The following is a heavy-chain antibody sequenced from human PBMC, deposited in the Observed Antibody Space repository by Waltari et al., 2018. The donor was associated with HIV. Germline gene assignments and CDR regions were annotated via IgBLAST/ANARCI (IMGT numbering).Heavy chain of an antibody. Sequence: EVQLVESGGGFVQPGGSLRLSCAVSGFTLSSYWMTWVRQAPGKGLEWGANIKQDGSEAYYVDSVKGRFTISRDNAKNSLYLQMNSLRAEDTAVYYCARQRGSGSGDYWGRGTLVTVSS. V-gene: IGHV3-7*01. CDR3: ARQRGSGSGDY. D-gene: IGHD1-26*01. J-gene: IGHJ4*02. CDR1: GFTLSSYW. CDR2: IKQDGSEA.